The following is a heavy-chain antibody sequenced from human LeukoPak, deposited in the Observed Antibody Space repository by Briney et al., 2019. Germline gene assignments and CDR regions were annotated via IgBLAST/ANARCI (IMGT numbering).Heavy chain of an antibody. CDR1: GYTFTSYA. J-gene: IGHJ6*03. CDR3: ARGYGDYGYYYYYYMDV. V-gene: IGHV1-2*02. D-gene: IGHD4-17*01. Sequence: GASVKVSCKASGYTFTSYAMNWVRQAPGQGLEWMGWINPNSGGTNYAQKFQGRVTMTRDTSISTAYMELSRLRSDDTAVYYCARGYGDYGYYYYYYMDVWGKGTTVTISS. CDR2: INPNSGGT.